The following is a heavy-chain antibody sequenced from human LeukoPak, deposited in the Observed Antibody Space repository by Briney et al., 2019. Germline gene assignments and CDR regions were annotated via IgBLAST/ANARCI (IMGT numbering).Heavy chain of an antibody. V-gene: IGHV4-4*02. D-gene: IGHD3-3*01. CDR3: ARGSRAGYDFWSGYPSYYYYYGMDV. CDR2: IYHSGST. CDR1: GGSISSSNW. J-gene: IGHJ6*02. Sequence: PSETLSLTCAVSGGSISSSNWWSWVRQPPGKGLEWIGEIYHSGSTNYNPSLKSRVTISVDKSKNQFSLKLSSVTAADTAVYYCARGSRAGYDFWSGYPSYYYYYGMDVWGQGTTVTVSS.